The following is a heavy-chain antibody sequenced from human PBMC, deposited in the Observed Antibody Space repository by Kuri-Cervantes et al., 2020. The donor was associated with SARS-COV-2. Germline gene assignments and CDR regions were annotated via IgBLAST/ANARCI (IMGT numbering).Heavy chain of an antibody. Sequence: SETLSLTCTVSGGSISSSSYYWSWIRQPPGKVLEWIGYIYYSGSTNYNPSLKSRVTISVDTSKNQFSLKLSSVTAADTAVYYCARATTYYDFWSGYSFDYWGQGTLVTVSS. CDR2: IYYSGST. CDR1: GGSISSSSYY. J-gene: IGHJ4*02. V-gene: IGHV4-61*01. D-gene: IGHD3-3*01. CDR3: ARATTYYDFWSGYSFDY.